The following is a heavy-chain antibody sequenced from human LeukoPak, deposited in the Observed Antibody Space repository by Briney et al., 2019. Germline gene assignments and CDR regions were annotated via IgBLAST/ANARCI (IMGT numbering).Heavy chain of an antibody. V-gene: IGHV3-49*03. CDR2: IRSEAYGGIT. CDR1: GFTFGDYG. Sequence: GGSLRLSCTGSGFTFGDYGMSWFRQAPGKGLEWVGFIRSEAYGGITEYAASVKGRFTISRDDSKSIAYLQMNNLKTEDTAVYYCSRDQCGGGRCYPPVRFDHWGQGTLVTVSS. CDR3: SRDQCGGGRCYPPVRFDH. J-gene: IGHJ4*02. D-gene: IGHD2-15*01.